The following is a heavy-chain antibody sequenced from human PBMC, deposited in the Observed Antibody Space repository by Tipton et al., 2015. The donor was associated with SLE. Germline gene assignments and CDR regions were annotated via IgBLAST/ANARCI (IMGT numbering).Heavy chain of an antibody. J-gene: IGHJ4*02. Sequence: TLSLTCTVSGGSISSGSYYWSWIRQPAGKGLEWIGYIYYSGSTNYNPSLKSRVTILVDTSKNQFSLKLNSVTAADTALYYCARQRGYSYVDYWGQGTLVTVSS. CDR3: ARQRGYSYVDY. CDR1: GGSISSGSYY. D-gene: IGHD5-18*01. V-gene: IGHV4-61*10. CDR2: IYYSGST.